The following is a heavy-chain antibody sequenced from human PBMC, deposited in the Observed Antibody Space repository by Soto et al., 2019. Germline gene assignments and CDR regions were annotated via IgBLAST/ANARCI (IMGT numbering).Heavy chain of an antibody. J-gene: IGHJ6*02. CDR3: ARDQAAAVDYYYGMDV. CDR1: GGTFSSYT. CDR2: IIPILGIA. Sequence: QVQLVQSGAEVKKPGSSVKVSCKASGGTFSSYTISWVRQAPGQGLEWMGRIIPILGIANYAQKFQGSVTITADKSTSTAYMELSSLRSEDTAVYYCARDQAAAVDYYYGMDVWGQGTTVTVSS. V-gene: IGHV1-69*08. D-gene: IGHD6-13*01.